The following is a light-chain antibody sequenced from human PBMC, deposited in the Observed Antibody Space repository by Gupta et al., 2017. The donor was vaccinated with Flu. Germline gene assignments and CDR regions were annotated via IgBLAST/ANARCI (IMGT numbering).Light chain of an antibody. Sequence: DRGTITFLATQDISSWLAWYQQKPGKAPNFLIYAASSLQTGVPSRFSGSGSGTEFTLTISSLQAEDFATYYCQQAKSFPLTFGGGTKVEIK. V-gene: IGKV1-12*01. CDR2: AAS. CDR3: QQAKSFPLT. J-gene: IGKJ4*01. CDR1: QDISSW.